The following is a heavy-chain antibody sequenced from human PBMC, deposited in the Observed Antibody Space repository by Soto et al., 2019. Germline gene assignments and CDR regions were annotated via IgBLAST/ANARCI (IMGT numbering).Heavy chain of an antibody. CDR3: AKDGPYDTALGAFDI. Sequence: QVQLVESGGGVVQPGRSLRLSCAASGFTFSIYDMHWVRQAPGKGLEWVAVISYDGSNKYYADSVKGRFTISRDNSKNTLYLQMNSLRAVDTAVYYCAKDGPYDTALGAFDIWGQGTMVTVSS. CDR1: GFTFSIYD. D-gene: IGHD3-22*01. V-gene: IGHV3-30*18. CDR2: ISYDGSNK. J-gene: IGHJ3*02.